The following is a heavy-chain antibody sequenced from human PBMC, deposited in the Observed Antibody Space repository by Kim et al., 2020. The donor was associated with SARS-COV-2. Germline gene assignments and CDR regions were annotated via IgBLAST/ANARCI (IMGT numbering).Heavy chain of an antibody. V-gene: IGHV3-7*03. CDR3: ARDGILSYTSSWDY. CDR2: IKEDGSVK. Sequence: GGSLRLSCGVYGFTFRSYWMSWVRQAPGKRLEWVANIKEDGSVKQYVDSVKGRFTISRDNARNSLYLQMSSLRADDTAVYYCARDGILSYTSSWDYWGPGALVTVSS. CDR1: GFTFRSYW. J-gene: IGHJ4*02. D-gene: IGHD6-13*01.